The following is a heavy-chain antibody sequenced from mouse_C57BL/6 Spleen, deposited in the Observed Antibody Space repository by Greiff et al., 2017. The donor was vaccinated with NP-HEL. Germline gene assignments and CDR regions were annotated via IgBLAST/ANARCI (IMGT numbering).Heavy chain of an antibody. Sequence: EVKLMESGGGLVKPGGSLKLSCAASGFTFSSYAMSWVRQTPEKRLEWVATISDGGSYTYYPDNVKGRFTISRDNAKNNLYLQMSHLKSEDTAMYYCAREGNDGSFAYWGQGTLVTVSA. D-gene: IGHD2-3*01. CDR2: ISDGGSYT. V-gene: IGHV5-4*01. CDR1: GFTFSSYA. J-gene: IGHJ3*01. CDR3: AREGNDGSFAY.